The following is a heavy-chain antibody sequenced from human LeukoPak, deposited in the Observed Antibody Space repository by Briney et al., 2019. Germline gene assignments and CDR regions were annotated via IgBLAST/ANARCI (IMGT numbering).Heavy chain of an antibody. Sequence: ASVKVSCKASGYTFTGYYMHWVRQAPGQGLEWMGWINPNSGGTNYAQKFQGRVTMTRDTSISTAYMELSRLRSDDTAVYYCARDVRGGSRASHAIDYWGQGTLVTVSS. CDR3: ARDVRGGSRASHAIDY. CDR1: GYTFTGYY. V-gene: IGHV1-2*02. CDR2: INPNSGGT. J-gene: IGHJ4*02. D-gene: IGHD3-10*01.